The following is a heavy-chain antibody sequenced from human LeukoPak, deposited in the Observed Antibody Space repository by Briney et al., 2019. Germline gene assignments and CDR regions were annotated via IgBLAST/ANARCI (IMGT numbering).Heavy chain of an antibody. CDR1: GFTFSSYA. CDR2: ISYDGSNK. V-gene: IGHV3-30*04. Sequence: GGSLRLSCAASGFTFSSYAMHWGRQAPGKGVGRGAVISYDGSNKYYADSVKGRFTISRDNSKNTLYLQMNSLRAEDTAVYYCARDTASGYFDWLQWDPEPYWGQGTLVTVSS. D-gene: IGHD3-9*01. CDR3: ARDTASGYFDWLQWDPEPY. J-gene: IGHJ4*02.